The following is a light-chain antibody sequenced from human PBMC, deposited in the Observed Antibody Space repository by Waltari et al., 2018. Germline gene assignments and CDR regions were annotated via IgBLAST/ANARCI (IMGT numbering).Light chain of an antibody. J-gene: IGLJ1*01. Sequence: QAGLTQPPSVSKGLRQTATLTCTGNSNNVGNLGAAWLQQDQGHPPKLLSYRNNNRPSGVSERFSASRSGNTASLTITGLQPEDEADYYCTAWDFSLNVHVFGSGTKVTVL. V-gene: IGLV10-54*04. CDR1: SNNVGNLG. CDR2: RNN. CDR3: TAWDFSLNVHV.